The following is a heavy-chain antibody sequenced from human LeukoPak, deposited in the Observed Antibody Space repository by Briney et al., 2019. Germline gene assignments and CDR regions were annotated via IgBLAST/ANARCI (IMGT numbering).Heavy chain of an antibody. Sequence: GGSLRLSCAASGFTFSSYSMNWVRQAPGKGLEWVSYISSSSSTIYYADSVKGRFTISRDNAKNSLYLQMNSLRDEDTAVYYCAGGMEWYGYYYGMDVWGQGTTVTVSS. CDR2: ISSSSSTI. J-gene: IGHJ6*02. CDR1: GFTFSSYS. V-gene: IGHV3-48*02. CDR3: AGGMEWYGYYYGMDV. D-gene: IGHD3-3*01.